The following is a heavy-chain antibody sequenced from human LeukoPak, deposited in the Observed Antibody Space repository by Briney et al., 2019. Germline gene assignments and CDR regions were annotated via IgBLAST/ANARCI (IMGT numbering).Heavy chain of an antibody. CDR3: AEDLYSSAWYELPAN. CDR1: GFTFSSFG. V-gene: IGHV3-30*02. Sequence: GGSLRLSCPASGFTFSSFGMHWVRQAPGKGLEWVAFIRHDGSNKYYADSVKGRFTISGDNSKNTLHLQMNSLRGEDTAVYYCAEDLYSSAWYELPANWGQGTLVTVSS. J-gene: IGHJ4*02. CDR2: IRHDGSNK. D-gene: IGHD6-13*01.